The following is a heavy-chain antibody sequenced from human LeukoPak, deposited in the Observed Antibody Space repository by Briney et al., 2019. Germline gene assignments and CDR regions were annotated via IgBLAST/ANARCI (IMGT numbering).Heavy chain of an antibody. CDR3: ATVFDY. Sequence: PGGSLRLSCAASGLTFSNHWMHWVRQAPGKGLVWVSRIDGDGSGTSYADSVKGRFTISRDNAKNTSYLQMDSLRAEDSAVYYCATVFDYWGRGTLVTVSS. V-gene: IGHV3-74*01. D-gene: IGHD4-17*01. J-gene: IGHJ4*02. CDR1: GLTFSNHW. CDR2: IDGDGSGT.